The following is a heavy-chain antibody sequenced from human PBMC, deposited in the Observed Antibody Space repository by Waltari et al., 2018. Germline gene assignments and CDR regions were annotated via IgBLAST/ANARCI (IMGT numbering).Heavy chain of an antibody. V-gene: IGHV1-3*01. CDR2: INAGNGNT. J-gene: IGHJ4*02. D-gene: IGHD3-22*01. Sequence: QVQLVQSGAEVKKPGASVKVSCKASGYTFTSYAMHWLRQAPGQRLEWMGWINAGNGNTKYSQKFQGRVTITRDTSASTAYMELSSLRSEDTAVYYCARAPRLYYYDSSGYYFDYWGQGTLVTVSS. CDR1: GYTFTSYA. CDR3: ARAPRLYYYDSSGYYFDY.